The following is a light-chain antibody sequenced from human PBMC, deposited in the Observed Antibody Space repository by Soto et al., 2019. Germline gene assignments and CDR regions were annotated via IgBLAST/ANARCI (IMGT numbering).Light chain of an antibody. Sequence: EIVLTQSPGTLSLSPGERATLSCRASQSVSSTYFAWYQQKPGQPPRLLIFDASNRATGIPDRFSGSGSGTEFTLTISSLEPEDFAVYYCQQYGRSPPSWTFGQGTKVEIK. J-gene: IGKJ1*01. CDR3: QQYGRSPPSWT. CDR1: QSVSSTY. CDR2: DAS. V-gene: IGKV3-20*01.